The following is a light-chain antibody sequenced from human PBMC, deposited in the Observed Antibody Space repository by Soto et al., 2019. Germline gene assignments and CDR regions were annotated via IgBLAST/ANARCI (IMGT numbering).Light chain of an antibody. Sequence: EIVMTQSPATLSVSPEERATLSCRASQSVSSNLAWYQQKPGQAPRLLIYGASTRATGVPARFSGSGSGTELTLTISSLQSEDFAVYYCQQYNNWPPWTFGQGTKVEIK. CDR2: GAS. CDR3: QQYNNWPPWT. J-gene: IGKJ1*01. CDR1: QSVSSN. V-gene: IGKV3-15*01.